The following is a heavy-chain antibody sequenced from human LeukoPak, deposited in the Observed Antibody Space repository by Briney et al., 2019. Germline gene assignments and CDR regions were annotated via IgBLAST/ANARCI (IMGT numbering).Heavy chain of an antibody. CDR3: ATSPVGTTTPYYFDY. J-gene: IGHJ4*02. CDR2: INTDGSSA. Sequence: PGGSLRLSCAASGFSFSSYWMHWVRQAPGKGLVWVSRINTDGSSAIYADSVKGRFTISRDNAKNTLFLQVNSLRAEDTAVYYCATSPVGTTTPYYFDYWGQGTLVTVSS. D-gene: IGHD1-26*01. CDR1: GFSFSSYW. V-gene: IGHV3-74*01.